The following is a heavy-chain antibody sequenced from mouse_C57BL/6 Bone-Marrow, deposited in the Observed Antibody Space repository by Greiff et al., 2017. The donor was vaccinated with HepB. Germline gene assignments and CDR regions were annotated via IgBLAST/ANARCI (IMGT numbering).Heavy chain of an antibody. CDR3: AKIGDYGSRGDAMDY. V-gene: IGHV2-5*01. CDR2: IWRGGST. CDR1: GFSLTSYG. D-gene: IGHD1-1*01. Sequence: QVQLKESGPGLVQPSQSLSITCTVSGFSLTSYGVHWVRQSPGKGLEWLGVIWRGGSTDYNAAFMSRLSITKDNSKSQVFFKMNSLQADDTAIYYCAKIGDYGSRGDAMDYWGQGTSVTVSS. J-gene: IGHJ4*01.